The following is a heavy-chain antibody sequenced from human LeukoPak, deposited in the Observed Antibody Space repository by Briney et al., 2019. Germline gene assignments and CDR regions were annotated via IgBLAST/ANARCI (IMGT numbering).Heavy chain of an antibody. CDR2: IYYSGST. Sequence: SETLSLTCTVSGGSFSSYYWSWIRQPPGKGLEWIGYIYYSGSTNYNPSLKSRVTISVDTSKNQFSLKLSSVTAADTAVYYCARSGYSYALKNYFDYWGQGTLVTVSS. J-gene: IGHJ4*02. V-gene: IGHV4-59*01. CDR1: GGSFSSYY. CDR3: ARSGYSYALKNYFDY. D-gene: IGHD5-18*01.